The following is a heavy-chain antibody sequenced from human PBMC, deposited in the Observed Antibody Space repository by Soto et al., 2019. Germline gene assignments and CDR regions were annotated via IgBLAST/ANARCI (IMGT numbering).Heavy chain of an antibody. CDR3: AASWLLRRVAGYCTGREASFDY. CDR2: ISSSSSTI. J-gene: IGHJ4*02. V-gene: IGHV3-48*01. D-gene: IGHD3-3*01. Sequence: PGGSLRLSCAASGFTFSSYSMNWVRQAPGKGLEWVSYISSSSSTIYYADSVKGRFTISRDNAKNSLYLQMNSLRAEDTAVYYCAASWLLRRVAGYCTGREASFDYWGQGTLVTVPS. CDR1: GFTFSSYS.